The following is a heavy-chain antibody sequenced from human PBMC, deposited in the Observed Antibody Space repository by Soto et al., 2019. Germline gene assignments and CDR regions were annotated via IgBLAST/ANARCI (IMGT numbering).Heavy chain of an antibody. D-gene: IGHD6-19*01. CDR2: INPSGGST. V-gene: IGHV1-46*01. Sequence: GASVKVSCKASGYTFTSYYMHWVRQAPGQGLEWMGIINPSGGSTSYAQKFQGRVTMTRDTSTSTVYMELSSLRSEDTAVYYCARVYSSGPYYYGMDVWGQGTTVTVSS. CDR1: GYTFTSYY. J-gene: IGHJ6*02. CDR3: ARVYSSGPYYYGMDV.